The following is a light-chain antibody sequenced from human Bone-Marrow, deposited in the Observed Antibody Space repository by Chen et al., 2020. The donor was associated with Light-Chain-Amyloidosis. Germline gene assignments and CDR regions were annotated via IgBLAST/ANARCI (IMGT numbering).Light chain of an antibody. CDR3: QQYYSTPLT. V-gene: IGKV4-1*01. Sequence: DIVMTQSPDSLAVSLGERATINCKSSQSLLYSSDNKNYLAWYQQKPGQPPKLLISWASTRESGVPVRFIGRGSGTDFTLTISSLQAEDVAVYYCQQYYSTPLTFGGGTKVEIK. CDR2: WAS. CDR1: QSLLYSSDNKNY. J-gene: IGKJ4*01.